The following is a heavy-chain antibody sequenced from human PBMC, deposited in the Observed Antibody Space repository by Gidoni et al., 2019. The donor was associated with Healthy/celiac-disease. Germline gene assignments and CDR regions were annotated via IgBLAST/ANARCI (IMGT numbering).Heavy chain of an antibody. V-gene: IGHV3-23*01. CDR1: GFTFSSSA. J-gene: IGHJ4*02. D-gene: IGHD6-19*01. CDR2: ISGSGGST. CDR3: ALAVAPPDFDY. Sequence: EVQLLESGGGLVQPGGSMSLSCAASGFTFSSSAMSWVRQAPGKGLEWVSAISGSGGSTYYADSVKGRFTISRDNSKNTLYLQMNSLRAEDTAVYYCALAVAPPDFDYWGQGTLVTVSS.